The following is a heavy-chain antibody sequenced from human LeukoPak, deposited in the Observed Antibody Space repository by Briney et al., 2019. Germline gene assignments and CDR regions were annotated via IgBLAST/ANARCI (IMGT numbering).Heavy chain of an antibody. D-gene: IGHD2-15*01. J-gene: IGHJ5*02. CDR2: IYHSGST. V-gene: IGHV4-38-2*02. CDR1: GYSISSGYY. Sequence: PSETLSLTCTVSGYSISSGYYWGWIRQPPGKGLEWIGSIYHSGSTYYNPSLKSRVTISVDKSKNQLSLKPSSVTAADTAVYWCAKEEGGYCSGGRCYKPLGPRFDPWGHGTLVTVSS. CDR3: AKEEGGYCSGGRCYKPLGPRFDP.